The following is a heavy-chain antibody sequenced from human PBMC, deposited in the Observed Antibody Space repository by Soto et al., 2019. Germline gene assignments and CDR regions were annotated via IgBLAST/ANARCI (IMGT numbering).Heavy chain of an antibody. J-gene: IGHJ6*02. V-gene: IGHV3-33*01. D-gene: IGHD3-10*01. CDR1: GFTFSSYG. CDR2: IWYDGSKK. Sequence: QVQLVESGGGVVQPGSSLRLSCAASGFTFSSYGMNWVRQVPGKGLEWVADIWYDGSKKNYADSLKGRFTXSXXXSKXXXXXXXXXXXVEDTALYYCARDRVRMDVWGQGTTVTVSS. CDR3: ARDRVRMDV.